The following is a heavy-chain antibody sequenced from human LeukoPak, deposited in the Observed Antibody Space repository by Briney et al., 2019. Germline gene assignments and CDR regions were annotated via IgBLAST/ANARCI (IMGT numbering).Heavy chain of an antibody. J-gene: IGHJ4*01. CDR2: INAGNGNT. CDR1: GYTFTSYA. CDR3: ARGEYSSGGYRSRIFDC. Sequence: ASVKVSCKASGYTFTSYAMHWVRQAPGQRLEWMGWINAGNGNTKYSQKFQGRVTITRDTSASPAYMELSSLRSEDTAVYYCARGEYSSGGYRSRIFDCWGHGTLVIVAS. D-gene: IGHD6-19*01. V-gene: IGHV1-3*01.